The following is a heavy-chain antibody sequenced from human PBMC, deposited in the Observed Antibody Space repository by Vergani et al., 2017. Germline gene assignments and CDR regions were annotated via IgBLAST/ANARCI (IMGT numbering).Heavy chain of an antibody. CDR2: INPNSGGT. CDR3: AREWLDPPYYYGMDV. Sequence: QVQLVQSGAEVKKPGASVKVSCKASGYTFTSYYMHWVRQAPGQGLEWMGWINPNSGGTNYAQKFQGRVTMTRDTSISTAYMELSRLRSDDTAVYYCAREWLDPPYYYGMDVWGQGTTVTVSS. CDR1: GYTFTSYY. V-gene: IGHV1-2*02. D-gene: IGHD6-19*01. J-gene: IGHJ6*02.